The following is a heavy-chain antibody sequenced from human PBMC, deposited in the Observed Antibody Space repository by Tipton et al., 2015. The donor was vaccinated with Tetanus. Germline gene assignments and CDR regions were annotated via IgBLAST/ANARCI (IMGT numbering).Heavy chain of an antibody. Sequence: TLSLTCTVSGGSLNTFYWNWIRQPAGKGLEWIGRVYSSGSTNYNPPLKSRVTMSIDASKNQFSLELTPVTAADTAVYYCARDFRERSGTYYSYYYTMDVWGQGTTVTVSS. CDR3: ARDFRERSGTYYSYYYTMDV. CDR1: GGSLNTFY. D-gene: IGHD1-26*01. CDR2: VYSSGST. J-gene: IGHJ6*02. V-gene: IGHV4-4*07.